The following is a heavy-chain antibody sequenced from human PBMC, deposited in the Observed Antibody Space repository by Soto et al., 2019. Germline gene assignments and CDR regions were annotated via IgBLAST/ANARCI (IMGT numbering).Heavy chain of an antibody. CDR1: GYTFTGYY. V-gene: IGHV1-2*02. J-gene: IGHJ4*02. D-gene: IGHD2-2*01. CDR3: ARDVYVVPVAIGFDY. CDR2: INPNSGGT. Sequence: ALVKVSCKASGYTFTGYYMHWVRQAPGQGLEWMGWINPNSGGTNYAPKFQGRVTMTRDTSISTAYMELSRLRSDDTAVYYCARDVYVVPVAIGFDYWGQGTLVTVSS.